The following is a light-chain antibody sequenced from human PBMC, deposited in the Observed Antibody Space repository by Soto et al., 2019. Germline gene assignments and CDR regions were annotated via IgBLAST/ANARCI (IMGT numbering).Light chain of an antibody. CDR3: QQSYGTPIT. CDR1: QGISSY. J-gene: IGKJ5*01. V-gene: IGKV1-8*01. Sequence: AIRITQSPSSLSASTGDRVTITCRASQGISSYLAWYQQKPGKAPNLLIYVASSLQSEVPSRFSGSGSGTDFTLTITSLQPEDFATYYCQQSYGTPITFGQGTRLEIK. CDR2: VAS.